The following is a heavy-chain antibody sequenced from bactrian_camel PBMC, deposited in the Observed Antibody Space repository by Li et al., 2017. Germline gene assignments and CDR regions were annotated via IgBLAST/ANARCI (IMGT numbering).Heavy chain of an antibody. Sequence: HVQLVESGGGSVQAGGSLRISCASSAYTYNSNCKGWFRQAPGKEREGVAAIWRGGGGNVYYADSVKDRFTISSDNAKNTLYLQLDSLKTEDTAMYYCAKAKSTRVVALPEMDSDLYELSDQGTQVTVS. CDR1: AYTYNSNC. D-gene: IGHD2*01. V-gene: IGHV3S1*01. CDR2: IWRGGGGNV. J-gene: IGHJ4*01.